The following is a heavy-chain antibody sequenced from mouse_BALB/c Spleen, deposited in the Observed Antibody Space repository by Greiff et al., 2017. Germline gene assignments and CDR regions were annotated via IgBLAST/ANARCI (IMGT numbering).Heavy chain of an antibody. V-gene: IGHV1-87*01. D-gene: IGHD1-1*01. CDR2: IYPGDGDT. CDR1: GYTFTSYW. J-gene: IGHJ2*01. CDR3: ARDYYGSKGDY. Sequence: QVQLKESGAELARPGASVKLSCKASGYTFTSYWMQWVKQRPGQGLEWIGAIYPGDGDTRYTQKFKGKATLTADKSSSTAYMQLSSLASEDSAVYYCARDYYGSKGDYWGQGTTLTVSS.